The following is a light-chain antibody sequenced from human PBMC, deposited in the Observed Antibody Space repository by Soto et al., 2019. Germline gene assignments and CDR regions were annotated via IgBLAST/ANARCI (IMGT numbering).Light chain of an antibody. Sequence: DIQMTQSPSSLSASAGDSVTITCRASHFISNFLAWYHLRPGKPPRLLIYSATTLHSGVPSRSRGSGVGTDFTLTISGLQPEDAGTYYCQSCRNVPYIFAQGTRVE. CDR1: HFISNF. V-gene: IGKV1-27*01. CDR2: SAT. CDR3: QSCRNVPYI. J-gene: IGKJ2*01.